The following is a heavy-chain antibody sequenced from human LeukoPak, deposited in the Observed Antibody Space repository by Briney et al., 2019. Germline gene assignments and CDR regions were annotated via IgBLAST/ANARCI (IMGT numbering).Heavy chain of an antibody. CDR3: ARVLLMFPYYYDSSGYAAFDI. V-gene: IGHV3-30*02. J-gene: IGHJ3*02. Sequence: GGSLRLSCAASGFTFSSYGMHWVRQAPGKGLEWVAFIRYDGSNKYYADSVKGRFTISRDNSKNTLYLQMNSLRAEDTAVYYCARVLLMFPYYYDSSGYAAFDIWGQGTMVTVSS. CDR1: GFTFSSYG. D-gene: IGHD3-22*01. CDR2: IRYDGSNK.